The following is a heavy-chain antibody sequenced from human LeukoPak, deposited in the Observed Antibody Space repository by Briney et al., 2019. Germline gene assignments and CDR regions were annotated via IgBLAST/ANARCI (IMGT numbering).Heavy chain of an antibody. CDR2: IIPIFGTA. V-gene: IGHV1-69*06. CDR1: GGTFSSYT. Sequence: GASVKVSCKASGGTFSSYTISWVRQAPGQGLEWMGGIIPIFGTANYAQKFQGRVTITADKSTSTAYMELSSLRSEDTAVYYCASQFIDPKGDYWGQGTLVTVSS. CDR3: ASQFIDPKGDY. D-gene: IGHD5-24*01. J-gene: IGHJ4*02.